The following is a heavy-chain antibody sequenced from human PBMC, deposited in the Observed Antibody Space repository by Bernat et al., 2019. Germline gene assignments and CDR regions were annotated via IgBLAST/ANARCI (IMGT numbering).Heavy chain of an antibody. CDR1: GFTFSSYG. D-gene: IGHD6-19*01. CDR2: ISYDGSNK. V-gene: IGHV3-30*18. Sequence: QVQLVESGGGVVQPGRSLRLSCAASGFTFSSYGMHWVRQAPGKGLEWVAVISYDGSNKYYAASVKGRFTISRDNSKNTLYLQMNSLRAEDTAVYYCAKVLEYSSGWYWGGAFDYWGQGTLVTVSS. CDR3: AKVLEYSSGWYWGGAFDY. J-gene: IGHJ4*02.